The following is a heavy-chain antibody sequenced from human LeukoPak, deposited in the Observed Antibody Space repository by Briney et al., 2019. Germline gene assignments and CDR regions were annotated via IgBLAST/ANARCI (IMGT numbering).Heavy chain of an antibody. CDR3: ARGDSSSWYYLDY. CDR2: ISSSSYI. D-gene: IGHD6-13*01. CDR1: GFTFSSYS. V-gene: IGHV3-21*01. Sequence: GGSLRLSCAASGFTFSSYSMNWVRQAPGKGLEWVSSISSSSYIYYADSVKGRFTISRDNAKNSLYLQMNSLRAEDTAVYYCARGDSSSWYYLDYWGQGTLVTVSS. J-gene: IGHJ4*02.